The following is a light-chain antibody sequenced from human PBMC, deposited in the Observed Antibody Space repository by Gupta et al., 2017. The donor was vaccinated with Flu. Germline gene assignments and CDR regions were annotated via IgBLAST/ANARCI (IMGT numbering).Light chain of an antibody. V-gene: IGLV1-44*01. CDR2: SNN. CDR3: AAWDDSLNGPV. Sequence: QSVLTQPPSPSGTPGPRVTISCSGSSSNIGSNTVNWYQQLPGTAPKLLIYSNNQRPSGVPDRFSGSKSGTSASLAISGLQSADEADYYCAAWDDSLNGPVFGGGTKLTVL. CDR1: SSNIGSNT. J-gene: IGLJ2*01.